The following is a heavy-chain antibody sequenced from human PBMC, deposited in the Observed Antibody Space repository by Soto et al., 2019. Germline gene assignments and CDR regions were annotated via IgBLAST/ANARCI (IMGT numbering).Heavy chain of an antibody. CDR3: HGYGY. CDR2: IYSGGST. J-gene: IGHJ4*02. Sequence: EVQVVESGGGLMQPGGSLRLSCEVSGFSVTANYMSWVRQAPEKGLEWVSVIYSGGSTYYVDSVKGRFSISRDISKNTLYLQMNSLSAEDTAVYYCHGYGYWGQGTLVTVSS. D-gene: IGHD5-12*01. V-gene: IGHV3-53*01. CDR1: GFSVTANY.